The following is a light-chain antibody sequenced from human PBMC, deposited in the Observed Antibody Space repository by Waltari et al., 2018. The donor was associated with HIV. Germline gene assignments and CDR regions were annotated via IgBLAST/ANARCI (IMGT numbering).Light chain of an antibody. CDR1: QSVSTN. CDR3: LWYRNWPHT. J-gene: IGKJ4*01. Sequence: ELVMPRSPSTLSVSSGERATLSCRASQSVSTNLAWYQHKPSQAPTLPIYGPHTRSTGIPACFSGRGSGTDFTLTFSSLESEDFAIDCCLWYRNWPHTVGGGTKVGIK. CDR2: GPH. V-gene: IGKV3-15*01.